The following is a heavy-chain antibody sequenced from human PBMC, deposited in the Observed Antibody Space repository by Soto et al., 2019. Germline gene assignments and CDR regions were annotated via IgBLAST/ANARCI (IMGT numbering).Heavy chain of an antibody. J-gene: IGHJ5*02. Sequence: GGSLRLSCAAPGFTFSSYWMSWVRQAPGKGLEWVANIKQDGSEKYYVDSVKGRFTISRDNAKNSLYLQMNSLRAEDTAVYYCARGTGDNYGYVSWFDPWGQGTLVTVSS. V-gene: IGHV3-7*01. CDR2: IKQDGSEK. CDR3: ARGTGDNYGYVSWFDP. CDR1: GFTFSSYW. D-gene: IGHD5-18*01.